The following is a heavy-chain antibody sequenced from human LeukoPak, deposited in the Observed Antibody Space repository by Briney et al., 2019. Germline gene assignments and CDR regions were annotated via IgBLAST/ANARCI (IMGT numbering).Heavy chain of an antibody. CDR2: INGDGSST. CDR3: ARDARYSFQL. D-gene: IGHD4-11*01. Sequence: QPGGSLRLSCAGYGFTFSTYWIHWVRQVPGKGLVWVSHINGDGSSTSYADSVKGRFTISRDNAKNTVYLQMNSLRAEDTAVYYCARDARYSFQLWGQGTLVTVSS. J-gene: IGHJ1*01. V-gene: IGHV3-74*01. CDR1: GFTFSTYW.